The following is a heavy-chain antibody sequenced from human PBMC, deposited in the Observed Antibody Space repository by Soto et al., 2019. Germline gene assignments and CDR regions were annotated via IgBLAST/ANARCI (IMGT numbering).Heavy chain of an antibody. CDR3: ARDGAVLLWFGEFSEVGYYGMDV. CDR2: IIPIFGTA. D-gene: IGHD3-10*01. Sequence: QVQLVQSGAEVKKPGSSVKVSCKASGGTFSSYAISWVRQAPGQGLEWMGGIIPIFGTANYAQKFQGRVTITADESTSTAYMELSSLRSEDTAVYYCARDGAVLLWFGEFSEVGYYGMDVWGQGTTVTVSS. V-gene: IGHV1-69*01. J-gene: IGHJ6*02. CDR1: GGTFSSYA.